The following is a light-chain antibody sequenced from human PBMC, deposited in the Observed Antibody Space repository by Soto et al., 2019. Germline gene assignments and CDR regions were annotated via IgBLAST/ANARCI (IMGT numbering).Light chain of an antibody. CDR2: KAS. CDR3: QQYGSYSRT. CDR1: QSISSC. Sequence: DIQMTQSPSTLPASVGDRVTITCRASQSISSCLAWYQQKPGKAPKLLLYKASSLESGVPSRFSGSGSGTEVTLTISSQQAEDFATYYCQQYGSYSRTFGQGTKVEIK. J-gene: IGKJ1*01. V-gene: IGKV1-5*03.